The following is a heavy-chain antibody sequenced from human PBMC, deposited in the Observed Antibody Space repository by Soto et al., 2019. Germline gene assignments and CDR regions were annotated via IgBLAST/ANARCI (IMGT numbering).Heavy chain of an antibody. CDR1: GGSISSSSYY. CDR2: IYYSGST. V-gene: IGHV4-39*01. D-gene: IGHD1-1*01. J-gene: IGHJ4*02. Sequence: PSETLSLTCTVSGGSISSSSYYWGWIRQPPGKGLEWIGSIYYSGSTYYNPSLKSRVTISVDTSKNQFSLKLSSVTAADTAVYYCARLVRLEQVGYWGQGTLVTVSS. CDR3: ARLVRLEQVGY.